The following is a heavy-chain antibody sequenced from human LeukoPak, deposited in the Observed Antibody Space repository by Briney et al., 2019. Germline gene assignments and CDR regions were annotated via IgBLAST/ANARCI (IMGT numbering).Heavy chain of an antibody. D-gene: IGHD3-10*01. Sequence: GGSLRLSCAASGFTVSTNYMSWVRQAPGRGLEWVSVIYNGGTTHYADSVKGRFTISRDHSQNTLYLQMNSLRVEDTAVYYCAREGASSLVRGVIGYWGPGTLVTVSS. CDR2: IYNGGTT. V-gene: IGHV3-53*01. CDR3: AREGASSLVRGVIGY. J-gene: IGHJ4*02. CDR1: GFTVSTNY.